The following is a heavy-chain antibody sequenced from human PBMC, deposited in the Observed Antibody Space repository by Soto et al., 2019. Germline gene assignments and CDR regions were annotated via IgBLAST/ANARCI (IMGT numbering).Heavy chain of an antibody. CDR2: ISAYNGNT. V-gene: IGHV1-18*04. CDR1: GYTFTSYG. D-gene: IGHD3-22*01. J-gene: IGHJ6*02. Sequence: GASVKVSCKASGYTFTSYGISWVRQAPGQGLEWMGWISAYNGNTNYAQKLQGRVTMTTDTPTSTAHMELSSLRSEDTAVYYCASTYYYDSSGYYYYGMDVWGQGTTVTVSS. CDR3: ASTYYYDSSGYYYYGMDV.